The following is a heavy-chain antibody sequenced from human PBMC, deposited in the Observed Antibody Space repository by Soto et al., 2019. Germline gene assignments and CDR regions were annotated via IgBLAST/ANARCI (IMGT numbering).Heavy chain of an antibody. V-gene: IGHV3-48*01. J-gene: IGHJ5*02. D-gene: IGHD2-2*01. CDR3: ARAAYCSSTSCPFGP. CDR1: GFTFSSYS. Sequence: GGSLRLSCAASGFTFSSYSMNWVRQAPGKGLEWVSYISSSSSTIYYADSVKGRFTISRDNAKNSLYLQMNSLRAEDTAVYYCARAAYCSSTSCPFGPWGQGTLVTVSS. CDR2: ISSSSSTI.